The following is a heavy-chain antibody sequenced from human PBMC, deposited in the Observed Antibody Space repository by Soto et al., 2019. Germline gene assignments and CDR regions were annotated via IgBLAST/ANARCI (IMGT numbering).Heavy chain of an antibody. D-gene: IGHD4-17*01. J-gene: IGHJ4*02. V-gene: IGHV3-23*01. Sequence: PGGSPKTLRFIRWFHLYHLSIILVPQAPGKGLEWFSVITGSGGSTYYADSVKGRLTTSRDTSKNTLFLQMNSLRAEDTAVYYCAKDRYGDYGGIDYWGQGTMVTVSS. CDR2: ITGSGGST. CDR1: FHLYHLS. CDR3: AKDRYGDYGGIDY.